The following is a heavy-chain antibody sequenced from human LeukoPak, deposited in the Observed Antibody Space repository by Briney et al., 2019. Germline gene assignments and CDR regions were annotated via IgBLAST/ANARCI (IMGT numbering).Heavy chain of an antibody. Sequence: PSETLSLTCTVSGGSISSYYWSWLRQPAGKGLEWIGRIYTSGSTNYNPSLKSRVTMSVDTSKNQFSLKLSSVTAADTAVYYCARESGWLRWSWFDRWGQGTLVTVSS. J-gene: IGHJ5*02. V-gene: IGHV4-4*07. CDR3: ARESGWLRWSWFDR. CDR2: IYTSGST. CDR1: GGSISSYY. D-gene: IGHD5-12*01.